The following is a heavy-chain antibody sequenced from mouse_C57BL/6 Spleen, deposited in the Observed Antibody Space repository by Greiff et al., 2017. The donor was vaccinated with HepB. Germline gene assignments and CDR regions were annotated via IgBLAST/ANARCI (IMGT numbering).Heavy chain of an antibody. J-gene: IGHJ1*03. CDR1: GYTFTNYW. Sequence: LQESGAELVRPGSSVTMSCKASGYTFTNYWIGWAKQRPGHGLEWIGDIYPGGGYTNYNEKFKGKATLTADKSSSTAYMQFSCLTSEDSAIYYGARWKDYDEYLDVWGTGTTVTVSS. CDR3: ARWKDYDEYLDV. V-gene: IGHV1-63*01. D-gene: IGHD2-4*01. CDR2: IYPGGGYT.